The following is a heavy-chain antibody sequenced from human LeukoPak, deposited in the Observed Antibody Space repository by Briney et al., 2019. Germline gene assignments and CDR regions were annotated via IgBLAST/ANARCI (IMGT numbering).Heavy chain of an antibody. Sequence: SQTLSLTCVVSGDSVSSKNGAWNWIRQSPSRGLEWLGRTYYRSKWYNDYAESMEGRMTISQDTSKNQYSLHLNPVTPDDTAVYYCARDFGTTGWHTFDYWGQGTLVTVFS. V-gene: IGHV6-1*01. J-gene: IGHJ4*02. CDR1: GDSVSSKNGA. D-gene: IGHD6-19*01. CDR2: TYYRSKWYN. CDR3: ARDFGTTGWHTFDY.